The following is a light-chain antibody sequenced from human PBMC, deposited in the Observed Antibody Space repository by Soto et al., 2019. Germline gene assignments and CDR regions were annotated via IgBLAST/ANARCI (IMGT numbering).Light chain of an antibody. J-gene: IGLJ2*01. CDR2: RNN. CDR1: RSNIGSNY. V-gene: IGLV1-47*01. Sequence: QSVLTQPPSASGTPGQRVTISCSGTRSNIGSNYVYWYQQLPGTAPKLLISRNNRRPSGVPDRFSGSKSGTSASLAISGLRSEDEADYYCAAWDDSVSGLVFRGGTKLTVL. CDR3: AAWDDSVSGLV.